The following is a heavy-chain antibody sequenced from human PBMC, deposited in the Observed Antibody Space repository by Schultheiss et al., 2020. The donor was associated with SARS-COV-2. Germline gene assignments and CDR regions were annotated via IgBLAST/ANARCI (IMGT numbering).Heavy chain of an antibody. V-gene: IGHV3-7*03. J-gene: IGHJ4*02. D-gene: IGHD1-1*01. CDR3: VKEGEEMGTS. CDR1: GFNLRNYW. Sequence: GGSLRLSCAASGFNLRNYWMDWVRQAPGKGLQWVANIKQDGSVEHYVDSVRGRFIISRDNAKNSLDLQMISLRVDDTAVYYCVKEGEEMGTSWGQGTLVTVSS. CDR2: IKQDGSVE.